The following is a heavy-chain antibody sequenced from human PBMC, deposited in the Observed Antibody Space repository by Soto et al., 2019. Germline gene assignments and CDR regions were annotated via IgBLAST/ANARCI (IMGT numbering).Heavy chain of an antibody. CDR2: INHLETT. CDR1: GASISYGNYA. V-gene: IGHV4-30-2*01. CDR3: ARGGGSDSFDY. J-gene: IGHJ4*02. Sequence: QLQLHESGSGLVKPSQTLSLTCTVSGASISYGNYAWSWIRQTAGKGLEWIGYINHLETTSYNPSLESRRTVSIDRAKTNFSLNLNSMSAADRAVYFCARGGGSDSFDYWGQGILVTVSS. D-gene: IGHD1-26*01.